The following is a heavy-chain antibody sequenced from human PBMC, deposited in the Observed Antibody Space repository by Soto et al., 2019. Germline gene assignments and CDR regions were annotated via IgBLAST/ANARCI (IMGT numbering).Heavy chain of an antibody. CDR3: ARGSYYDFWSGYWDYYYYGMDV. D-gene: IGHD3-3*01. J-gene: IGHJ6*02. V-gene: IGHV3-11*06. Sequence: GGSLRLSCAASGFTFSDYYMSWIRQAPGKGLEWVSYISSSSSYTNYADSVKGRFTISRDNAKNSLYLQMNSLRAEDTAVYYCARGSYYDFWSGYWDYYYYGMDVWGQGTTVTVSS. CDR1: GFTFSDYY. CDR2: ISSSSSYT.